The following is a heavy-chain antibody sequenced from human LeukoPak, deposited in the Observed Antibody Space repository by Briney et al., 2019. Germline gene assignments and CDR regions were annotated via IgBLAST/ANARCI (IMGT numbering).Heavy chain of an antibody. Sequence: GRSLRLSCAASRFTFSYFAMHWVRQAPGKGLEWVSAISGSGGSTYYADSVKGRFTISRDNSKNTLYLQMNSLRAEDTAVYYCAKSIRIYWNAWGQGTLVTVSS. J-gene: IGHJ5*02. V-gene: IGHV3-23*01. D-gene: IGHD1-1*01. CDR1: RFTFSYFA. CDR3: AKSIRIYWNA. CDR2: ISGSGGST.